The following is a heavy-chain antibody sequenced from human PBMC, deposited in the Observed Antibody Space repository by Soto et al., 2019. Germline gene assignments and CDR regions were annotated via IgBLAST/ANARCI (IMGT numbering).Heavy chain of an antibody. J-gene: IGHJ4*02. V-gene: IGHV3-33*05. Sequence: QAPGKGLEWLAVIVREGTEQHYADSVKGRFTISRDNSKNTQYLQMNNLRVEDTAVYYCARDDDYPDNGFDYWGQGTLLTVSS. CDR3: ARDDDYPDNGFDY. D-gene: IGHD4-17*01. CDR2: IVREGTEQ.